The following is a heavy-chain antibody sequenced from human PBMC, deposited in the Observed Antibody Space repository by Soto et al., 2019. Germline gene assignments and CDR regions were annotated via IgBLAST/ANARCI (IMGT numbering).Heavy chain of an antibody. V-gene: IGHV4-38-2*02. CDR3: ARDKNCSSTSCYVYGYYYYGMDV. J-gene: IGHJ6*02. CDR1: GYSISSGYY. CDR2: IYHSGST. D-gene: IGHD2-2*01. Sequence: SETLSLTCTVSGYSISSGYYWGWIRQPPGKGLEWIGSIYHSGSTYYNPSLKSRVTISVDTSKNQFSLKLSSVTAADTAVYYCARDKNCSSTSCYVYGYYYYGMDVWGQGTTVTVSS.